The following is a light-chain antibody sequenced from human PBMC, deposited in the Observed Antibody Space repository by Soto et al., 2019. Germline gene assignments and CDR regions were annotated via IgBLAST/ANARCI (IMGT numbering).Light chain of an antibody. Sequence: IQLTQSPSSLSASIGDRVTITCRASQDIASYLAWYQQKPGNAPKLLIYAASTLHSGVPSRFSGSGSGTDFTLTISSLQPEDSATYYRQERSKWPLYTFGQGTKLEIK. CDR1: QDIASY. J-gene: IGKJ2*01. V-gene: IGKV1-9*01. CDR2: AAS. CDR3: QERSKWPLYT.